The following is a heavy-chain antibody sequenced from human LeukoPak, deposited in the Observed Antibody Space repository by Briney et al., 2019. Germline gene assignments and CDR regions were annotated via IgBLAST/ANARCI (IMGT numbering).Heavy chain of an antibody. J-gene: IGHJ4*02. Sequence: RGASVKVSCKASGYTFTSYAINWVRQATGQGLEWMGWMNPNSGNTGYAQKFQGRVTITRNTSISTAYMELSSLRSEDTAVYYCARAPYCSSTSCYYFDYWGQGTLVTVSS. CDR3: ARAPYCSSTSCYYFDY. V-gene: IGHV1-8*01. CDR1: GYTFTSYA. D-gene: IGHD2-2*01. CDR2: MNPNSGNT.